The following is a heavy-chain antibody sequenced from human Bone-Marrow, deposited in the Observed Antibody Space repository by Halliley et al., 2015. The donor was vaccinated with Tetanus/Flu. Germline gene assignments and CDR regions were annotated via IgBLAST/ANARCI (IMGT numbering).Heavy chain of an antibody. CDR2: TLPGGSLT. V-gene: IGHV5-51*01. D-gene: IGHD6-19*01. CDR3: ARRIAVANSGHSFDY. J-gene: IGHJ4*02. CDR1: EHDFVSYW. Sequence: MQLVQSGAEVKKPGESLKISCKGSEHDFVSYWIAWVRQMPGKGLEWMGITLPGGSLTRYSPSFQGQVTISADTSIRTAYLRWSSLRAADAATYSCARRIAVANSGHSFDYWGQGTLVAISS.